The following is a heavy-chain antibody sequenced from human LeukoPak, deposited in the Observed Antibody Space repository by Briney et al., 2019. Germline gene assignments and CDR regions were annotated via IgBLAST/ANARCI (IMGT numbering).Heavy chain of an antibody. D-gene: IGHD3-22*01. CDR1: GGSISSYY. CDR3: ARARESSSGYYPPLPDY. J-gene: IGHJ4*02. V-gene: IGHV4-59*01. Sequence: SETLSLTCTVSGGSISSYYWSWIRQPPGQGLEWIGYIYYSGSTNYNPSLKSRVTISVDTSKNQFSLKLSSVTAADTAVYYCARARESSSGYYPPLPDYWGQGTLVTVSS. CDR2: IYYSGST.